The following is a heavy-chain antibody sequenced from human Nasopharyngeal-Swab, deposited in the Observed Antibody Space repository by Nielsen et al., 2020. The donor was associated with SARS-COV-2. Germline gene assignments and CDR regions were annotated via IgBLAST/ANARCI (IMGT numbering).Heavy chain of an antibody. V-gene: IGHV3-13*01. D-gene: IGHD3-22*01. CDR1: GFTFSSYD. CDR2: IGTAGDT. Sequence: GESLKISCAASGFTFSSYDMHWVRQATGKGLEWVSAIGTAGDTYYPGSVKGRFTISRENAKNSLYLQMNSLRVGDTAVYYCARSFSYDSSGYYYWYFDLWGRGTLVTVSS. J-gene: IGHJ2*01. CDR3: ARSFSYDSSGYYYWYFDL.